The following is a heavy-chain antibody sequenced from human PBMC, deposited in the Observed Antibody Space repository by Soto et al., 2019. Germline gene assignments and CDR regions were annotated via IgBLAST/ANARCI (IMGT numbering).Heavy chain of an antibody. J-gene: IGHJ4*02. CDR3: ARENAIYSSGYYLDY. Sequence: ASVKVSCKASGYTFTSYGISWVRQAPGQGLEWMGWISAYNGNTNYAQKLQGRVTMTTDTSTSTAYMELRSLRSDDTAVYYCARENAIYSSGYYLDYWGQGTLATVSS. CDR1: GYTFTSYG. V-gene: IGHV1-18*01. D-gene: IGHD3-22*01. CDR2: ISAYNGNT.